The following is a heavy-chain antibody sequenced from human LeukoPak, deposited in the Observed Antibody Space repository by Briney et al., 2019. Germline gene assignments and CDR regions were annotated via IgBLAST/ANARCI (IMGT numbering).Heavy chain of an antibody. J-gene: IGHJ3*02. Sequence: SETLSLTCTVSGGSISSYYWSWIRQPPGKGLEWIGYIYYSGSTNYNPSLKSRVTISVDTSKNQFSLKLSSVTAADTAVYYCVRHHSGATSDDAFDIWGQGTMVTVSS. CDR1: GGSISSYY. D-gene: IGHD2-15*01. CDR2: IYYSGST. V-gene: IGHV4-59*08. CDR3: VRHHSGATSDDAFDI.